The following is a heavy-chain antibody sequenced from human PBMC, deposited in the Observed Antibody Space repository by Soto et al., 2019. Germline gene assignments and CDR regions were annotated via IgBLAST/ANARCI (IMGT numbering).Heavy chain of an antibody. J-gene: IGHJ4*02. CDR3: ARWAARFDY. Sequence: QVQLVQPGAEERKPGASVKVSCKASGYTFTSYAMHWVRQAPGQRLEWMGWINAGNGNTKYSQKCQGRVTITGDTSARTAYMELSSLRSEDTAVYYCARWAARFDYWGQGTMVTVSS. CDR1: GYTFTSYA. CDR2: INAGNGNT. V-gene: IGHV1-3*05. D-gene: IGHD5-18*01.